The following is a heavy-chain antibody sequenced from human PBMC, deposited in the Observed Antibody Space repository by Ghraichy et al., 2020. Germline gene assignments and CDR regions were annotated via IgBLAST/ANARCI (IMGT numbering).Heavy chain of an antibody. J-gene: IGHJ4*02. D-gene: IGHD3-16*01. Sequence: TLSLTCAVYGGSFSGYYWSWIRQPPGKGLEWIGEINHSGSTNYNPSLKSRVTISVDTSKNQFSLKLSSVTAADTAVYYCARAPLGTWGSTHLDYWGQGTLVTVSS. V-gene: IGHV4-34*01. CDR2: INHSGST. CDR3: ARAPLGTWGSTHLDY. CDR1: GGSFSGYY.